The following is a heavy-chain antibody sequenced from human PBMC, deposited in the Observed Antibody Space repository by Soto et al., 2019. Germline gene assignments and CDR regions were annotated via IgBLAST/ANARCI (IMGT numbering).Heavy chain of an antibody. CDR2: ISYDGSNK. D-gene: IGHD3-22*01. CDR3: YTLVVVITTLDY. V-gene: IGHV3-30-3*01. Sequence: QVQLVESGGGVVQPGRSLRLSCAASGFTFSSYAMHWVRQAPGKGLEWVAVISYDGSNKYYADAVKGRFTISRDNSKNTLYPQLNSLRAEDTAVYYCYTLVVVITTLDYWGQGTLVTVSS. J-gene: IGHJ4*02. CDR1: GFTFSSYA.